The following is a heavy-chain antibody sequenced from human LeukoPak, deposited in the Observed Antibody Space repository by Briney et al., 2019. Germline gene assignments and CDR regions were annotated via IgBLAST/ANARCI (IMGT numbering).Heavy chain of an antibody. CDR2: MNPNSGNT. J-gene: IGHJ6*02. V-gene: IGHV1-8*01. CDR3: ARGGTGAYYYYGMDV. D-gene: IGHD3-10*01. CDR1: GYTFTSYD. Sequence: ASVKVSCKASGYTFTSYDINWVRQATGQGLEWMGWMNPNSGNTGYAQKFQGRVTMIRNTSISTAYMELSSLRSEDTAVYYCARGGTGAYYYYGMDVWGQGTTVTVSS.